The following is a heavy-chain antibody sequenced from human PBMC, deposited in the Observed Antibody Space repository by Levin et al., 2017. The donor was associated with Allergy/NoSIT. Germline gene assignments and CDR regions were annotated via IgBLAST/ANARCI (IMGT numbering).Heavy chain of an antibody. CDR2: IYYSGST. V-gene: IGHV4-30-4*01. D-gene: IGHD4-23*01. CDR3: AREGVVRTVVTPVGGFDY. CDR1: GGSISSGDYY. Sequence: SQTLSLTCTVSGGSISSGDYYWSWIRQPPGKGLEWIGYIYYSGSTYYNPSLKSRVTISVDTSKNQFSLKLSSVTAADTAVYYCAREGVVRTVVTPVGGFDYWGEGTLVTVSS. J-gene: IGHJ4*02.